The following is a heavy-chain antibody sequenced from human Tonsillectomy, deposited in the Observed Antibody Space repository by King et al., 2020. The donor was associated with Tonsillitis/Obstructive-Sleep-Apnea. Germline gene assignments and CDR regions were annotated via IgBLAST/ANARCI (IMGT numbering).Heavy chain of an antibody. V-gene: IGHV4-39*01. J-gene: IGHJ6*01. CDR3: VRHGRVGGCYWWCVGV. D-gene: IGHD2-8*02. CDR1: GGSISSSNYY. CDR2: IYYSGST. Sequence: QLQESGPGLVKPSETLSLTCTVSGGSISSSNYYWGWIRQPPGKGPEWIGTIYYSGSTYYNPSLTSRLTISVDTSENQFSLQLSSVTAADTAIYYCVRHGRVGGCYWWCVGVWGRGTTVTVSS.